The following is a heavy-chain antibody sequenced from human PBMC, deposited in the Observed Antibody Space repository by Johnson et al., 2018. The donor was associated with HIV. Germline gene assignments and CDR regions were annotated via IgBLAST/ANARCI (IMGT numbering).Heavy chain of an antibody. CDR1: GFTFDDYY. J-gene: IGHJ3*02. V-gene: IGHV3-11*04. CDR2: ISWSGRTI. D-gene: IGHD3-22*01. CDR3: AKDPNYDSTEGSAFDI. Sequence: QVHLVESGGGVVRPGGSLRLSCAASGFTFDDYYMTWIRQAPGKGLEWISYISWSGRTIYYADSVKGRFTISRDNSKNTLYLQMNSLRAEDTAVYYCAKDPNYDSTEGSAFDIWGQGTMVTVSS.